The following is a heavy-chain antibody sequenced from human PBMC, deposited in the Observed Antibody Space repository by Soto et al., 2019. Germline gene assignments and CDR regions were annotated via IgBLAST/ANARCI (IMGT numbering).Heavy chain of an antibody. Sequence: GGSLRLSCAASGFTLRSYSMNWVRQAPGKGLEWVSYMSSSSGTIYYADSMKGRFTISRDNAKNSLYLEMNSLRAEDTAVYFCARDNGGDWGVGAFDIWGQGTMVTVSS. V-gene: IGHV3-48*01. CDR2: MSSSSGTI. D-gene: IGHD2-21*02. J-gene: IGHJ3*02. CDR3: ARDNGGDWGVGAFDI. CDR1: GFTLRSYS.